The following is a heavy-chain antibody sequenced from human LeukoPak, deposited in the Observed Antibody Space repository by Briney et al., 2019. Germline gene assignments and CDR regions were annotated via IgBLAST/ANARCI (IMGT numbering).Heavy chain of an antibody. CDR2: FDPEDGEA. CDR1: GYTLTELS. Sequence: ASVKVSCKVSGYTLTELSMHWVRQAPGKGLEWMGGFDPEDGEAIYAQKFQGRVTMTEDTSTDTAYMELSSLRSEDTAVYYCARVSIAARLNYYYGMDVWGQGTTVTVSS. V-gene: IGHV1-24*01. D-gene: IGHD6-6*01. J-gene: IGHJ6*02. CDR3: ARVSIAARLNYYYGMDV.